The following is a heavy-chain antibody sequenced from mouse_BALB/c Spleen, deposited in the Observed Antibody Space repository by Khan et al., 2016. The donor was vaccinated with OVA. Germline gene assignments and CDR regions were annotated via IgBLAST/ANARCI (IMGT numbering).Heavy chain of an antibody. CDR3: ANHGSSSAWLTY. Sequence: VQLQESGAELAKPGASVKMSCKASGYTFTSYWMHWVKQRPGQGLEWIGYINPSTGYTEYNQRFKDKATLTAAKSSSTAYMQLSSLTSEESAVYYCANHGSSSAWLTYWGQGTLVTVSA. CDR2: INPSTGYT. CDR1: GYTFTSYW. V-gene: IGHV1-7*01. D-gene: IGHD1-1*01. J-gene: IGHJ3*01.